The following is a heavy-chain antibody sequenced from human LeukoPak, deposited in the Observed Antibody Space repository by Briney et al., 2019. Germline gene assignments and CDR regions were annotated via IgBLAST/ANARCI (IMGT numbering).Heavy chain of an antibody. CDR1: GYTFTSYY. Sequence: ASVKLSCKTSGYTFTSYYIHWVRQAPGQGLGHMGWINPDNGGTSYAQRFQGRVTMTRDTSISTAYMELSSLRSDDTAVYYCARSPSGELDYWGRGTLVTVSS. J-gene: IGHJ4*02. CDR2: INPDNGGT. D-gene: IGHD1-7*01. V-gene: IGHV1-2*02. CDR3: ARSPSGELDY.